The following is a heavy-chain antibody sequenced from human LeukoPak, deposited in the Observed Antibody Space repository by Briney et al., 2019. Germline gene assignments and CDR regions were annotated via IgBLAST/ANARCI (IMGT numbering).Heavy chain of an antibody. CDR1: GFTFSSFA. CDR3: ARTGSSGWSYFDY. J-gene: IGHJ4*02. Sequence: PGGSLRLSCAASGFTFSSFAMSWVRQAPGKGLEWVSGVSGGGDKTYYADSVKGRFTVSRDKSKNTLNLQMNSLRAEDTAVYYCARTGSSGWSYFDYWGQGTLVTVSS. V-gene: IGHV3-23*01. CDR2: VSGGGDKT. D-gene: IGHD6-19*01.